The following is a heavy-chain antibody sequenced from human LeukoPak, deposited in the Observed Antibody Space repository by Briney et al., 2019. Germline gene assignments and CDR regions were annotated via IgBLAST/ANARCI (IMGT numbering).Heavy chain of an antibody. J-gene: IGHJ4*02. CDR3: ARDLGYGEDY. D-gene: IGHD4-17*01. CDR2: ISSSGSTI. V-gene: IGHV3-48*03. CDR1: GFTFSSYG. Sequence: GGSLRLSCAASGFTFSSYGMNCVREARGKGREGVSYISSSGSTIYYADSVKGRFTISRDNAKNSLYLQMNSLRAEDTAVYYCARDLGYGEDYWGQGTMVTVSS.